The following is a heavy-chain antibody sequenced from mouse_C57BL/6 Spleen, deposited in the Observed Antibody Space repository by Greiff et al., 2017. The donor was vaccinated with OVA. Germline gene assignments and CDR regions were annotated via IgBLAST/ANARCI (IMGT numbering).Heavy chain of an antibody. CDR3: ARTGYSNYDYAMDY. CDR2: IYPGSGNT. CDR1: GYSFTSYY. Sequence: QVQLQQSGPELVKPGASVKISCKASGYSFTSYYIHWVKQRPGQGLEWIGWIYPGSGNTKYNEKFKGKATLTADTSSSTAYMQISSLTSEDSAVYYCARTGYSNYDYAMDYWGQGTSVTVSS. V-gene: IGHV1-66*01. D-gene: IGHD2-5*01. J-gene: IGHJ4*01.